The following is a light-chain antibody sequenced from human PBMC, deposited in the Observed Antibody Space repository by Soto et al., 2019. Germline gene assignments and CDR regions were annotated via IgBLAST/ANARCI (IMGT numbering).Light chain of an antibody. CDR2: DVS. CDR1: STDVGNYNY. Sequence: QSVLTQPASVSGSPGQSIAISCTGTSTDVGNYNYVSWYQQHPGRAPQLMIYDVSNRPSGVSDRFSGSKSGNTASLTISGLQPEDESDYYCNSYTTSSTYVFRTGTRSXX. V-gene: IGLV2-14*03. CDR3: NSYTTSSTYV. J-gene: IGLJ1*01.